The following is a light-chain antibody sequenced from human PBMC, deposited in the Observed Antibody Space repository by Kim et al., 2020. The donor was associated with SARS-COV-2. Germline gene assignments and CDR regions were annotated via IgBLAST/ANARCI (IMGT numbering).Light chain of an antibody. V-gene: IGKV1-9*01. CDR1: QGISSY. Sequence: ASVGDRVTITCRASQGISSYLAWYQQKPGKGPKLLIYGASTLQSGVPSTFSGSGSGTDFTLIISSLQPEDFATYYCQQLNSYPITFGQGTRLEIK. CDR3: QQLNSYPIT. J-gene: IGKJ5*01. CDR2: GAS.